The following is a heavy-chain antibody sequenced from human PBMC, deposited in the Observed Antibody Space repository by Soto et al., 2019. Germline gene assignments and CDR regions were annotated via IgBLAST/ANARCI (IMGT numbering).Heavy chain of an antibody. D-gene: IGHD6-13*01. V-gene: IGHV3-66*01. Sequence: VQLVESGGGLVQPGGSLRLSCAASGFTVSSNYMSWVRQAPGKGLEWVSVIYSGGSTYYADSVKGRFTISRDNSKNTLYLQMNSLRAEDTAVYYCARGVSFNGNYYYYMDVWGKGTTVTVSS. J-gene: IGHJ6*03. CDR1: GFTVSSNY. CDR2: IYSGGST. CDR3: ARGVSFNGNYYYYMDV.